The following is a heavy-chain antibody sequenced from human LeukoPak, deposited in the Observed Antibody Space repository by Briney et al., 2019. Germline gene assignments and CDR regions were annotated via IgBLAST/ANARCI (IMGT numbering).Heavy chain of an antibody. CDR2: ISAYNGNT. Sequence: ASVKVSCKASGYTFTSYGISWVRQAPGQGLEWMGWISAYNGNTNYAQKLQGRVTMTTDTSTSTAYMELRSLRSDDTAVYYCARAPLVLRFLEWYGNYYYYYGMDVWGQGTTVTDSS. J-gene: IGHJ6*02. CDR3: ARAPLVLRFLEWYGNYYYYYGMDV. D-gene: IGHD3-3*01. V-gene: IGHV1-18*01. CDR1: GYTFTSYG.